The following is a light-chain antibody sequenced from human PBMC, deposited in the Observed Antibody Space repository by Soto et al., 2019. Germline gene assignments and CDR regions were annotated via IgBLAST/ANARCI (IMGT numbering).Light chain of an antibody. V-gene: IGKV3-20*01. Sequence: EIVLTQSPGTLSLSPGERATLSCRASQSVSSSYLAWYQQKPGQAPRLLIYGASSRPTGIPDRFSGSGSGTEFTLAISRLEPEDFAVYYCQPYGSSPVFTFGPGTKVDIK. CDR1: QSVSSSY. CDR2: GAS. CDR3: QPYGSSPVFT. J-gene: IGKJ3*01.